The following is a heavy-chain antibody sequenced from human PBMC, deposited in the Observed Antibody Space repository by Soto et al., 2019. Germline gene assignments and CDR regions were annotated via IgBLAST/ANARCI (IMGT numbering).Heavy chain of an antibody. CDR2: ISSNGDST. V-gene: IGHV3-64D*06. D-gene: IGHD4-17*01. J-gene: IGHJ5*02. Sequence: GGSLRLSCAASGFTFSSYEMNWVRQAPGKGLEYVSGISSNGDSTYYADSVKGRFTISRDNSKNTLYLQMSSLRAVDTAVYYCVHPRSTVQIPPTWGQGTLVTVS. CDR3: VHPRSTVQIPPT. CDR1: GFTFSSYE.